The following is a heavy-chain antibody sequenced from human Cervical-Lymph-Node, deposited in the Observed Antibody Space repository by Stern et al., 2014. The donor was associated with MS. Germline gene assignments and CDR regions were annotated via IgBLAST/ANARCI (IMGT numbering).Heavy chain of an antibody. CDR2: IIPIFGTA. Sequence: QVQLVQSGAEVKKHGSSVKVSCKASGGIFSSYAISWVRQAPGQGLEWMGGIIPIFGTANYAQKFQGRVTITADESTNTAYMELSSLRSDDTAIYYCARGYSYDLSYYYYAMDVWGQGTTVTVSS. CDR3: ARGYSYDLSYYYYAMDV. V-gene: IGHV1-69*01. D-gene: IGHD5-18*01. J-gene: IGHJ6*02. CDR1: GGIFSSYA.